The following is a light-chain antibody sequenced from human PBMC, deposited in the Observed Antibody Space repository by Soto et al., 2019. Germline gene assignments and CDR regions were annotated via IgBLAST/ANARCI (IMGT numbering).Light chain of an antibody. CDR3: QQYGNSPIT. Sequence: ENVLTQSPDTLSLSPGERATLSCRASRYVAASYIAWYQQIGGQAPRLLIYGASTRAAGIPHRFSGRGSGTDFTLTINSLEPEDFAVYYCQQYGNSPITFGQGTRLEIK. CDR2: GAS. J-gene: IGKJ5*01. CDR1: RYVAASY. V-gene: IGKV3-20*01.